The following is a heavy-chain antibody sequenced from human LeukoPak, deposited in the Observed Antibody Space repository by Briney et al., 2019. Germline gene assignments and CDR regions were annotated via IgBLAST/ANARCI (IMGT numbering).Heavy chain of an antibody. CDR2: ISDSGI. J-gene: IGHJ3*01. CDR3: AIIGCYRGVCHFDV. Sequence: GGSLRLSCATSGFTFTNYGMNWIRQAPGKGLEWVSYISDSGILYADSVRGRFTISRDNARKSLYLQMSSLRAEDTAVYYCAIIGCYRGVCHFDVWGQGTMVAISS. CDR1: GFTFTNYG. D-gene: IGHD3-3*01. V-gene: IGHV3-48*01.